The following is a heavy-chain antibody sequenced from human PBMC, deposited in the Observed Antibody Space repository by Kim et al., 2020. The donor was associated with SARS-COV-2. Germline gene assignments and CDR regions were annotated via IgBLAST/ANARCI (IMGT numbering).Heavy chain of an antibody. D-gene: IGHD6-13*01. CDR3: AKDHLKELAAAERAHWFDP. CDR1: GFTFSSYA. J-gene: IGHJ5*02. Sequence: GGSLRLSCAASGFTFSSYAMSWVRQAPGKGLEWVSAISGSGGSTYYADSVKGRFTISRDNSKNTLYLQMNSLRAEDTAVYYCAKDHLKELAAAERAHWFDPWGQGTLVTVSS. V-gene: IGHV3-23*01. CDR2: ISGSGGST.